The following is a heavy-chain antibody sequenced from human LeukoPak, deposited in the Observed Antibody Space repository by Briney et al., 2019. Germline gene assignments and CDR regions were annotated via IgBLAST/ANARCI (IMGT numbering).Heavy chain of an antibody. CDR2: INPDSDDT. D-gene: IGHD1-1*01. CDR1: GYTFSSFH. J-gene: IGHJ4*02. Sequence: ASVKVSCKASGYTFSSFHINWLRQATGQGLEWMGWINPDSDDTGYAQKFQGRVTMTTDTSTSTAYMELRGLRSDDTAVYYCARDQLGMAEFDYWGQGTLVTVSS. CDR3: ARDQLGMAEFDY. V-gene: IGHV1-8*01.